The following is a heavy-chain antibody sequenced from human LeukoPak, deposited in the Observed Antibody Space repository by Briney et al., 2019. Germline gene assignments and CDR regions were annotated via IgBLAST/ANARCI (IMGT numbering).Heavy chain of an antibody. CDR3: ARTIVVVPAARYYYYGLHV. V-gene: IGHV1-69*04. CDR1: GGTFSSYG. D-gene: IGHD2-2*01. CDR2: IIPILGIA. Sequence: SVTVSCKASGGTFSSYGISWVRQAPGQGLEGMGRIIPILGIANYAQKFQGRVTITGDKSTSTAYMELSSLRCEDTAVYYCARTIVVVPAARYYYYGLHVWGQGTTVTVSS. J-gene: IGHJ6*02.